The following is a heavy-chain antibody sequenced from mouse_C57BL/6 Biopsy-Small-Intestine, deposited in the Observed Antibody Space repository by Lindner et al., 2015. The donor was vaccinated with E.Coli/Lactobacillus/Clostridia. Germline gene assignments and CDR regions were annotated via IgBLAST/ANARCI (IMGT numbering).Heavy chain of an antibody. CDR3: ARMSDYGNFDV. CDR1: GYTFTSYV. D-gene: IGHD2-13*01. Sequence: VQLQESGPELVKPGASVKMSCKASGYTFTSYVMHWVKQKPGQGLEWIGYINPYNDGTKYNEKFKGKATLTSDKSSSTAYMEPSRLTSEDSAVYYCARMSDYGNFDVWGAGTTVTVSS. V-gene: IGHV1-14*01. J-gene: IGHJ1*01. CDR2: INPYNDGT.